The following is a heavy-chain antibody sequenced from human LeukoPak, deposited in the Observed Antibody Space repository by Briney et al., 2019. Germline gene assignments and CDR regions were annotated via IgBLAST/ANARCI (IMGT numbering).Heavy chain of an antibody. CDR2: INPNSGGT. CDR1: GYTFAGYY. Sequence: GASVKVSCKASGYTFAGYYIHWVRQAPGQGLEWMGWINPNSGGTNYAQKFQGRVTMTRDTSISTAYMELSRLRSDDTAVYYCARDGSPFMGAAHRNWFDPWGQGTLVTVSS. J-gene: IGHJ5*02. V-gene: IGHV1-2*02. D-gene: IGHD6-6*01. CDR3: ARDGSPFMGAAHRNWFDP.